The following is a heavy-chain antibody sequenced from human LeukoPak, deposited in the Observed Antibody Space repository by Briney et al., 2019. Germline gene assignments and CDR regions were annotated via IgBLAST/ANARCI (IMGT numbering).Heavy chain of an antibody. D-gene: IGHD5-18*01. CDR1: GFTFSSYS. V-gene: IGHV3-21*01. CDR2: ISSSSSYI. J-gene: IGHJ4*02. CDR3: ARRGYSYGYLDDFDY. Sequence: PGGSLRLSCAASGFTFSSYSMNWVRQAPGKGLEWVSSISSSSSYIYYADSVKGRFTISRDNAKNSLYLQMNSLRAEDTAVYYCARRGYSYGYLDDFDYWGQGTLVTVSS.